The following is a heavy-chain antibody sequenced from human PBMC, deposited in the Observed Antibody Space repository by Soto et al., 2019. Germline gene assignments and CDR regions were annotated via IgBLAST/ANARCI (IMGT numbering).Heavy chain of an antibody. Sequence: QVQLVQSGAEVKKPGASVKVSCKASGYTFTSYAMHWVRQAPGQRLEWMGWINGGNGNTKYSQKVQGRVTITRDTSASTSYMVLISLRSEDTAVYYCASGVSDTAEYYYGMDVWGQGTTVTVSS. CDR1: GYTFTSYA. CDR3: ASGVSDTAEYYYGMDV. CDR2: INGGNGNT. V-gene: IGHV1-3*01. J-gene: IGHJ6*02. D-gene: IGHD5-18*01.